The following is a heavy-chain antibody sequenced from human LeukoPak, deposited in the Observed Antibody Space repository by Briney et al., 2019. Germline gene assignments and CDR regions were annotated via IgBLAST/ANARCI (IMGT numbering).Heavy chain of an antibody. J-gene: IGHJ3*02. V-gene: IGHV3-48*03. CDR1: AFTFSNYE. Sequence: GGSLRLSCAPSAFTFSNYEFNSVRQAPGKGLGWVSDISSSGSTIKYADSVKGRFPISRDNAKNSLYLKMNSLRAEDRAVFYCASGSYRYLAFDIWGQGTMVTVSA. D-gene: IGHD3-16*02. CDR3: ASGSYRYLAFDI. CDR2: ISSSGSTI.